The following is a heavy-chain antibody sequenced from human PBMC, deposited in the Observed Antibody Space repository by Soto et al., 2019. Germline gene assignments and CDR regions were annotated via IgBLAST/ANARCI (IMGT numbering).Heavy chain of an antibody. V-gene: IGHV3-74*01. CDR1: GFTFSSYW. J-gene: IGHJ4*02. CDR3: ARDREVVTAILNY. D-gene: IGHD2-21*02. CDR2: INSDGSST. Sequence: EVQLVESGGGLVQPGGSLRLSCAASGFTFSSYWMHWVRQAPGKGLVWVSRINSDGSSTSYVDSVKGRFTISRDNAKNTMYLKMNSRRAEDTAVYYCARDREVVTAILNYWGQGNLVTGS.